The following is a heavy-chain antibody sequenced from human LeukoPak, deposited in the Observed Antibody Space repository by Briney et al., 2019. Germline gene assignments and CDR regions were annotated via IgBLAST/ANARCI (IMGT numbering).Heavy chain of an antibody. V-gene: IGHV3-30*01. CDR1: GFTFSSHA. D-gene: IGHD2-21*02. J-gene: IGHJ4*02. CDR2: ISYEASNQ. Sequence: GTSLRRCCAASGFTFSSHAMHWLRQARGKGLEPVAVISYEASNQYYADSVRCRFTISRDNSRNTLYLQMNSLRDEDTALYYCARDYRVGCTSDDCYPIDYWGQGTLVTVSS. CDR3: ARDYRVGCTSDDCYPIDY.